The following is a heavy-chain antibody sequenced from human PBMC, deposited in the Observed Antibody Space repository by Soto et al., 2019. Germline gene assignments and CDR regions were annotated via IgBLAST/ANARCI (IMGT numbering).Heavy chain of an antibody. Sequence: GESLKISCKGSGYSFTSYWIGWVRQMPGKGLEWMGIIYPGDSDTRYSPSFQGQVTISADKSTSTAYLQWSSLKASDTAMYYCARPSKRGYSYGYPGYFDYWGQGTLVTVSS. CDR3: ARPSKRGYSYGYPGYFDY. J-gene: IGHJ4*02. D-gene: IGHD5-18*01. CDR2: IYPGDSDT. V-gene: IGHV5-51*01. CDR1: GYSFTSYW.